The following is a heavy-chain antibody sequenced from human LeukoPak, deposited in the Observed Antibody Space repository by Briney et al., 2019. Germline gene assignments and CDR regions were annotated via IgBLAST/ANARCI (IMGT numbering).Heavy chain of an antibody. J-gene: IGHJ4*02. D-gene: IGHD3-22*01. V-gene: IGHV1-69*05. Sequence: SVRVSCKASGGTFSSYAISWVRQAPGQGLEWMGRIIPIFGTANYAQKFQGRVTITTDESTSTAYMELSSLRSEDTAVYYCARRDYYDSSGYFDYWGQGTLVTVSS. CDR3: ARRDYYDSSGYFDY. CDR1: GGTFSSYA. CDR2: IIPIFGTA.